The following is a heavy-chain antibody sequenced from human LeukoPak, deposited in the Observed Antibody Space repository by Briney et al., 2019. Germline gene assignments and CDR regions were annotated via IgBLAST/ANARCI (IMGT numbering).Heavy chain of an antibody. Sequence: ASVKVSCKASGYTFTSYAMHWVRQAPGQRLEWMGWINAGNGNTKYSQKFQGRVTITGDTSASTAYMELSSLRSEDTAVYYCARKGVGATADYWGQGTLVTVSS. CDR2: INAGNGNT. CDR3: ARKGVGATADY. J-gene: IGHJ4*02. V-gene: IGHV1-3*01. D-gene: IGHD1-26*01. CDR1: GYTFTSYA.